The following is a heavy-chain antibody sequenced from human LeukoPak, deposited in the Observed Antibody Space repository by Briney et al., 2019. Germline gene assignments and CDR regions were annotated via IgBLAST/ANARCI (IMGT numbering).Heavy chain of an antibody. CDR3: ARGSIDEPDY. CDR1: GFTLSSYA. V-gene: IGHV3-30-3*01. CDR2: ISYDGSNK. Sequence: GGSLRLFRAASGFTLSSYAMHWVRQAPGKGLEWVAVISYDGSNKYYADSVKGRFTISRDNSKNTLYLQMNSLRAEDTAVYDCARGSIDEPDYWGQGTLVTVSS. D-gene: IGHD6-6*01. J-gene: IGHJ4*02.